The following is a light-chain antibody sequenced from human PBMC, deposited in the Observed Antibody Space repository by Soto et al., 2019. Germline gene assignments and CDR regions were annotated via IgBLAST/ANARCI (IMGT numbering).Light chain of an antibody. CDR1: SNDVGRFNY. J-gene: IGLJ1*01. Sequence: SAVTQAHSASGSRGPSVTISCAGTSNDVGRFNYVSWYQHHPGKAPKLIIYDVTKRPSGVPDRFSGSKSGNTAYLTVSGLQAEVEADYFCSSFVHGTSYVFGTGSKVTAL. CDR3: SSFVHGTSYV. CDR2: DVT. V-gene: IGLV2-8*01.